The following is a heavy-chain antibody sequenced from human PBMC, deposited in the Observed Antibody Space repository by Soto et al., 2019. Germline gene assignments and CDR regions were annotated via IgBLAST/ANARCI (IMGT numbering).Heavy chain of an antibody. CDR1: GYTFTSYY. V-gene: IGHV1-46*01. D-gene: IGHD6-6*01. CDR2: INPSGGST. CDR3: ARDLEIAARHRYYYYGMDV. Sequence: ASVKVSCKASGYTFTSYYMHWVRQAPGQGLEWMGIINPSGGSTSYAQKFQGRVTMTRDTSTSTVYMELSSLRSEDTAVYYCARDLEIAARHRYYYYGMDVWGQGTTVTVSS. J-gene: IGHJ6*02.